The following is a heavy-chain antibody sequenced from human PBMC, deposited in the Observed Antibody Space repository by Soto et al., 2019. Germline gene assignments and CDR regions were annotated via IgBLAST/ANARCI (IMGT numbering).Heavy chain of an antibody. CDR2: ISSSSSTI. CDR1: GLTLSSYS. J-gene: IGHJ5*02. Sequence: GPSLRLSCAACGLTLSSYSMNRDRQDPGKGLEWVSYISSSSSTIYYADSVKGRFTISRDNAKNSLYLQMNSLRAEDTAVYYCARVHAPMVRGVTTVSWGQLSRVTVS. CDR3: ARVHAPMVRGVTTVS. D-gene: IGHD3-10*01. V-gene: IGHV3-48*01.